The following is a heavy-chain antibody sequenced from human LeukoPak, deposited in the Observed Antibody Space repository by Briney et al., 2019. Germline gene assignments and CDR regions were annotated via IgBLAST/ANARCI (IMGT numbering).Heavy chain of an antibody. CDR3: ARVAAEVVGVPGAIGFGWLRRDYYYMDV. Sequence: SVKVSCKASGGTFSSYAISWVRQAPGQGLEWMGGIIPIFGTANYAQKFQGRVTITADKSTSTAYMELSSLRSEDTAVYYCARVAAEVVGVPGAIGFGWLRRDYYYMDVWGKGTTVTVSS. CDR2: IIPIFGTA. CDR1: GGTFSSYA. V-gene: IGHV1-69*06. D-gene: IGHD2-2*02. J-gene: IGHJ6*03.